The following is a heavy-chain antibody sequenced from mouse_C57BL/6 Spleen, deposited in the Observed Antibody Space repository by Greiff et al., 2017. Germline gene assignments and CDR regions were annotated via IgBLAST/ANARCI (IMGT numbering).Heavy chain of an antibody. CDR3: ARDGGFDY. Sequence: DVKLVESGGGLVKPGGSLKLSCAASGFTFSSYAMSWVRQTPEKRREWVATISDGGSYTYYPDNVKGRFPISRDNAKNNLYRQMSHVTAEDTAMYYCARDGGFDYWGQGTTLTVSS. V-gene: IGHV5-4*01. J-gene: IGHJ2*01. CDR2: ISDGGSYT. CDR1: GFTFSSYA.